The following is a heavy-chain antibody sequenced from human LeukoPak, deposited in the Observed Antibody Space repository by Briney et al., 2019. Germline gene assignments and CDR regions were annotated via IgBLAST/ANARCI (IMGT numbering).Heavy chain of an antibody. J-gene: IGHJ4*02. CDR3: ARDTVETYYYDSSGYLFDY. CDR2: ISSSSSYI. CDR1: GFTFSSYS. D-gene: IGHD3-22*01. V-gene: IGHV3-21*01. Sequence: GGSLRLSCAASGFTFSSYSMSWVRQAPGKGLEWVSSISSSSSYIYYADSVKGRFTISRDNAKNSLYLQMNSLRAEDTAVYYCARDTVETYYYDSSGYLFDYWGQGTLVTVSS.